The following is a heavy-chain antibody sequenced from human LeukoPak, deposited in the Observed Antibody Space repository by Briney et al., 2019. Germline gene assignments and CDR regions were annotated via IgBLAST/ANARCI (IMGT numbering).Heavy chain of an antibody. Sequence: SQTLSLTCAISGDSVSSNSAAWNWIRQSPSRGLEWLGRTYYRSKWYDDYAVSVKSRITINPDTSKNQFSLQPNSVTPEDTAVYYCARESWDIEGYNWFDPWGQGTLVTVSS. V-gene: IGHV6-1*01. CDR3: ARESWDIEGYNWFDP. D-gene: IGHD2-15*01. CDR1: GDSVSSNSAA. CDR2: TYYRSKWYD. J-gene: IGHJ5*02.